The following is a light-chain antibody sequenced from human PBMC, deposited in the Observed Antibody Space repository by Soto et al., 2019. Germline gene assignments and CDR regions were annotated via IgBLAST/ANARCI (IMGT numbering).Light chain of an antibody. V-gene: IGKV1-5*03. CDR3: QQYNSYSRT. Sequence: IQMTQSPSTLPASLGDRVTITCRASQSISSWLAWYQQKPGKAPKLLIYKASSLESGVPSRFRGSGSGTEFTLTISSLQPDDFAAYYCQQYNSYSRTFGQGTKVDIK. CDR1: QSISSW. CDR2: KAS. J-gene: IGKJ1*01.